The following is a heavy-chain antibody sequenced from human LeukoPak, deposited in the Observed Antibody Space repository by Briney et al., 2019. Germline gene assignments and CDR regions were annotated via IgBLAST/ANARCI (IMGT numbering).Heavy chain of an antibody. CDR1: GGSISSYY. CDR2: IYYSGST. D-gene: IGHD6-13*01. Sequence: SETLSLTCTVSGGSISSYYWSWIRQPPGKGLEWIGYIYYSGSTNYNPSLKSRVTISVDTSKNQFSLKLSSVTAADTAVYYCAKALPHGRTEAGNPFDYWGQGTLVTVSS. J-gene: IGHJ4*02. CDR3: AKALPHGRTEAGNPFDY. V-gene: IGHV4-59*01.